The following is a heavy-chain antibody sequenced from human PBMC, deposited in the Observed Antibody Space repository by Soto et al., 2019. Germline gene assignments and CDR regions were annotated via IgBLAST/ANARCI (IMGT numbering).Heavy chain of an antibody. D-gene: IGHD3-10*02. V-gene: IGHV4-31*03. J-gene: IGHJ4*02. Sequence: QMQLQESGPGLVKPSQTLSLTCTVSGGSISSGGYYWSWIRQHPGKGLEWIGYIYYSGTTYYNPSLKSRVSISVDTSKNQFSLKLSSVTAADTAVYYCARELFGELDYWGQGTLVTVSS. CDR3: ARELFGELDY. CDR2: IYYSGTT. CDR1: GGSISSGGYY.